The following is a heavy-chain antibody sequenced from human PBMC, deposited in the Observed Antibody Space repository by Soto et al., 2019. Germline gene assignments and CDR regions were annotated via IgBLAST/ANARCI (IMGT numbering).Heavy chain of an antibody. Sequence: EVQLLESGGGLVQPGGSLRLSCAASGFIFSSYAMSWVRQAPGKGLEWVSGISGSGGSTYYADSVKGRFTISRDNSKNTVYLQMNSLGAGDTAVYYCAKESSRWARGGEVGYWGQGTLVTVSS. D-gene: IGHD3-10*01. CDR1: GFIFSSYA. CDR2: ISGSGGST. J-gene: IGHJ4*02. V-gene: IGHV3-23*01. CDR3: AKESSRWARGGEVGY.